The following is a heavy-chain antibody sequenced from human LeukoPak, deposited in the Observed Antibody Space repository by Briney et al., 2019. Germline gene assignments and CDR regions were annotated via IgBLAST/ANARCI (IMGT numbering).Heavy chain of an antibody. CDR2: ISYTGTYI. D-gene: IGHD3-3*01. J-gene: IGHJ4*02. CDR3: AKEAHYDFWSGYALL. Sequence: KAGGSQRLSCAASAFSLNAYNMNWVRQAPGKGLEWVSSISYTGTYIYYADSVKGRFTISTDNAQNSLYLQMNSLRAEDTAVYYCAKEAHYDFWSGYALLWGQGTLVTVSS. CDR1: AFSLNAYN. V-gene: IGHV3-21*04.